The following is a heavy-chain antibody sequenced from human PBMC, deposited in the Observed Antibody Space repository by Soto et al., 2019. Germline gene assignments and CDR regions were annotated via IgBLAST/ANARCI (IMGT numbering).Heavy chain of an antibody. J-gene: IGHJ6*02. Sequence: VASVKVSCKASGYTFTSYGISWVRQAPGQGLEWMGWISAYNGNTNYAQKLQGRVTMTTDTSTSTAYMELRSLRSDDTAVYYCAIGPVTTTLYYYYGMDVWGQGTTVTVSS. D-gene: IGHD4-4*01. CDR2: ISAYNGNT. CDR1: GYTFTSYG. CDR3: AIGPVTTTLYYYYGMDV. V-gene: IGHV1-18*01.